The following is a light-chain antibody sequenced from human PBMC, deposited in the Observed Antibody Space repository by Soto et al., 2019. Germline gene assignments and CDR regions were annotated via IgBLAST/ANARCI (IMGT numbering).Light chain of an antibody. CDR2: EVS. V-gene: IGLV2-14*01. CDR3: SSYTTSTSFIL. CDR1: SSDIGNYDF. J-gene: IGLJ2*01. Sequence: QSALTQPASASGSPGQSITISCTGTSSDIGNYDFVSWYQQVPGTAPKAMIYEVSSRPSGVSNRFSVSKSGNTASLTISGLQAEDAAYYYCSSYTTSTSFILFGGGTKLTVL.